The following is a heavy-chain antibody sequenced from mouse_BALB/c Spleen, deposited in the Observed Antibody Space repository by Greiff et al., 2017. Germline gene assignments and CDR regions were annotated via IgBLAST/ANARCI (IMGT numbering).Heavy chain of an antibody. Sequence: QVQLKQSGPGLVQPSQCLSITCTVSGFSFTSYGVHWVRQSPGKGLEWLGVIRSGGSTDYNAAFISRLSISKDNSKSQVFFKMNSLQANDTAIYYCAREGGRGAWFAYWGQGTLVTVSA. V-gene: IGHV2-2*02. J-gene: IGHJ3*01. CDR2: IRSGGST. CDR3: AREGGRGAWFAY. CDR1: GFSFTSYG.